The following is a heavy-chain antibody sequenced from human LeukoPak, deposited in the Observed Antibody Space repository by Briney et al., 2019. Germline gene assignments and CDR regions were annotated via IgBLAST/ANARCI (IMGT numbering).Heavy chain of an antibody. CDR1: GGTFSSYA. V-gene: IGHV1-69*05. CDR3: AIRRRGSSGWVYFDY. CDR2: IIPIFGTA. J-gene: IGHJ4*02. D-gene: IGHD6-25*01. Sequence: VASVKVSCKASGGTFSSYAISWVRQAPGQGLEWMGRIIPIFGTANYAQKFQGRVTITTDESTSTAYMELSSLRSEDTAVYYCAIRRRGSSGWVYFDYWGQGTLVTVSS.